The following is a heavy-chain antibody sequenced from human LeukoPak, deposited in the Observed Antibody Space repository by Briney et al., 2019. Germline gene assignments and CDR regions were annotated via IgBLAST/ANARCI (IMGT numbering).Heavy chain of an antibody. D-gene: IGHD3-10*01. CDR2: INPNSGGT. CDR3: ARGRSYGSGSAGAFDI. J-gene: IGHJ3*02. CDR1: GYTFTGYY. Sequence: ASVKVSCKASGYTFTGYYIHWVRQAPGQGLEWMGWINPNSGGTNYAQKFQGRVTMTRDTSISTAYMEVNSLRSDDTAVYYCARGRSYGSGSAGAFDIWGPGTEVTVSS. V-gene: IGHV1-2*02.